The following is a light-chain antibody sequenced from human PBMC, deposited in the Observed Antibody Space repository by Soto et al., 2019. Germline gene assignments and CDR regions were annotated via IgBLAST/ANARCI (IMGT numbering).Light chain of an antibody. V-gene: IGKV3D-15*01. Sequence: EIVMTQSPATVPLSPGERVTLSCRASQSVSIDLAWYQQKPGQAPRLLIYGASTRASDTPARFSGIGSGTDGTITISTLKNEDCATYAGQHSHSTTLTFGGGTKVDIK. CDR1: QSVSID. J-gene: IGKJ4*01. CDR3: QHSHSTTLT. CDR2: GAS.